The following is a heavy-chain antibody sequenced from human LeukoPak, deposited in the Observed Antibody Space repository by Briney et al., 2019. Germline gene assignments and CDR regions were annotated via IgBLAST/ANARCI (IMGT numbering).Heavy chain of an antibody. D-gene: IGHD3-3*01. CDR3: ARDLSGDPNWFDP. Sequence: VASVKVSCKASGYTFTSYGISWVRQAPGQGLKWMGWISAYNGNTNYAQKLQGRVTMTTDTSTSTAYMELRSLRSDDTAVYYCARDLSGDPNWFDPWGQGTLVTVSS. CDR1: GYTFTSYG. V-gene: IGHV1-18*01. CDR2: ISAYNGNT. J-gene: IGHJ5*02.